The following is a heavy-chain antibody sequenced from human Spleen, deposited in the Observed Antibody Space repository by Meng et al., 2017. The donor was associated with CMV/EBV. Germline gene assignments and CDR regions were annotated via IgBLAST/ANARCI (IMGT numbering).Heavy chain of an antibody. Sequence: SVKVSCKASGDTFSNYAISWVRQAPGQGLEWMGGIIPILGIAHYMEKFEDRVKFSADKSTTTAYMEVNSLTSEDTAVYYCARGYHYDRSGYYVPNFDFWGRGTLVTVSS. V-gene: IGHV1-69*10. J-gene: IGHJ4*02. CDR1: GDTFSNYA. CDR3: ARGYHYDRSGYYVPNFDF. CDR2: IIPILGIA. D-gene: IGHD3-22*01.